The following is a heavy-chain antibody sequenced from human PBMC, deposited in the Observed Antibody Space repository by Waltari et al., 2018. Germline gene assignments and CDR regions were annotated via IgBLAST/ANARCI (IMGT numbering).Heavy chain of an antibody. V-gene: IGHV1-3*01. CDR1: GYTFTSYA. CDR2: INAGNGNT. J-gene: IGHJ4*02. D-gene: IGHD6-6*01. Sequence: QVQLVQSGAEVKKPGASVKVSCKASGYTFTSYAMHWVRQAPGQRLEWRGWINAGNGNTKYSQKFQGRVTITRDTSASTAYMELSSLRSEDTAVYYCARASTSPPIAARPQGRRGYFDYWGQGTLVTVSS. CDR3: ARASTSPPIAARPQGRRGYFDY.